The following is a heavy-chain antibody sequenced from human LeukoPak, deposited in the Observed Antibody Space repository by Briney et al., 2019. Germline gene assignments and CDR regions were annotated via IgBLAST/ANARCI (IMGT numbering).Heavy chain of an antibody. CDR2: ISWNSGST. CDR1: GFTFSSYG. V-gene: IGHV3-9*01. J-gene: IGHJ4*02. D-gene: IGHD2-8*01. CDR3: AKAGYCTNGVCPIDY. Sequence: GRSLRLSCAASGFTFSSYGMYWVRLAPGKGLEWVSGISWNSGSTGYADSVKGRFTISRDNAKNSLYLHMNSLRAEDTALYYCAKAGYCTNGVCPIDYWGQGILVTVSS.